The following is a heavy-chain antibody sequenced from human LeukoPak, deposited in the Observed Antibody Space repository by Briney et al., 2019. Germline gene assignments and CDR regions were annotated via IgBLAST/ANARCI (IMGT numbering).Heavy chain of an antibody. J-gene: IGHJ4*02. Sequence: SETLSLTCTVSGGSISSYYWSWIRQPPGKGLEWIGYIYYSGSTNYNPSLKSRVTISVDTSKNQFSLKLSSVTAADTAVYYCARDRRIAAPGGGPLRYLTDYWGQGTLVTVSS. CDR1: GGSISSYY. CDR2: IYYSGST. D-gene: IGHD6-13*01. V-gene: IGHV4-59*12. CDR3: ARDRRIAAPGGGPLRYLTDY.